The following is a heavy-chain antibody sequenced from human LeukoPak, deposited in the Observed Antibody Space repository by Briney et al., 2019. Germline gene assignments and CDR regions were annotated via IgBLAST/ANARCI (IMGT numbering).Heavy chain of an antibody. CDR2: IIPIFGTA. CDR3: ARDVRLAVAGIYYYYGMDV. Sequence: ASVRVSCKASGGTFSSYAISWVRQAPGQGLEWMGGIIPIFGTANYAQKFQGRVTITADESTSTAYMELSSLRSEDTAVYYCARDVRLAVAGIYYYYGMDVWGQGTTVTVSS. CDR1: GGTFSSYA. J-gene: IGHJ6*02. V-gene: IGHV1-69*13. D-gene: IGHD6-19*01.